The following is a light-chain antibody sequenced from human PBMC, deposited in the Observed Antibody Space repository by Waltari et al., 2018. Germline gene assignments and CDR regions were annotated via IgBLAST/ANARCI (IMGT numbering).Light chain of an antibody. J-gene: IGLJ2*01. V-gene: IGLV2-18*01. CDR2: EVN. CDR1: STDVGSYNR. CDR3: SLYTGTTAVF. Sequence: SALTQPPSVSGSPGQSVSISCTGTSTDVGSYNRVSWYQQPPGTAPKLIIYEVNNRPSGVPDRFSGSKSGNTASLTISGLQAEDEAYYYCSLYTGTTAVFFGGGTKLAVL.